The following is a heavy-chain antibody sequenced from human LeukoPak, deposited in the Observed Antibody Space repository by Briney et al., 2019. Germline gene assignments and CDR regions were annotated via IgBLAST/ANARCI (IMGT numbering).Heavy chain of an antibody. V-gene: IGHV5-51*01. CDR1: GSIFTSYW. J-gene: IGHJ4*02. D-gene: IGHD6-19*01. Sequence: GASLQISGKGAGSIFTSYWIGWGRPLAGKGVEWMGIIYPGDSDTTYSPSFQGQVTISADKSISTAYLQWSSLKASDTAMYYCARPSSGWFRFDYWGQGTLVTVSS. CDR2: IYPGDSDT. CDR3: ARPSSGWFRFDY.